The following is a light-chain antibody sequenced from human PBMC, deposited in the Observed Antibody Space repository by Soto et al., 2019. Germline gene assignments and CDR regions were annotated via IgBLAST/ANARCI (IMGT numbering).Light chain of an antibody. Sequence: IVITQSPATLSVSPGERATLSCRASQGVRNNLAWFQQKPGQAPRLLIYDASTRANVIPGRFSGSGSGTELTLTISSLQSEDFAVYYCQQYNDWPTITFGQGTRLEIK. CDR2: DAS. CDR1: QGVRNN. V-gene: IGKV3-15*01. J-gene: IGKJ5*01. CDR3: QQYNDWPTIT.